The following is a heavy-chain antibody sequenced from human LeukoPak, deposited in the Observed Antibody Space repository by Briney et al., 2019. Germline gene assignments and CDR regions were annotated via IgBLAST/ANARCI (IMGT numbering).Heavy chain of an antibody. CDR3: ARDTPPNYYDSSGFYDY. Sequence: PGGSLRLSCAASGFTVSSNYMSWVRQAPGKGLEWVSVIYSGGSTYYADSVKGRFTISRDNSKNTLYLQMNSLRAEDTAVYYCARDTPPNYYDSSGFYDYWGQGTLVTVSS. CDR2: IYSGGST. J-gene: IGHJ4*02. D-gene: IGHD3-22*01. V-gene: IGHV3-53*01. CDR1: GFTVSSNY.